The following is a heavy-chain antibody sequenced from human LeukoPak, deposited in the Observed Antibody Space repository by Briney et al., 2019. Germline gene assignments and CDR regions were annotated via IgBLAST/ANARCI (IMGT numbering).Heavy chain of an antibody. D-gene: IGHD3-3*01. CDR1: GGTFSSYA. CDR3: ARESVYYDFWSGYYTGPFDY. Sequence: GASVKVSCKASGGTFSSYAISWVRQAPGQGLEWMGGIIPIFGTANYARKFQGRVTITADESTSTAYMELSSLRSEDTAVYYCARESVYYDFWSGYYTGPFDYWGQGTLVTVSS. CDR2: IIPIFGTA. J-gene: IGHJ4*02. V-gene: IGHV1-69*13.